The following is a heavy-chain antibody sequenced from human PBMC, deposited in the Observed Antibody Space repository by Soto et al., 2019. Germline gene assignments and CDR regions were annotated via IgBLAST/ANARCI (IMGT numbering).Heavy chain of an antibody. CDR3: ATEIVHYKGIAAAGSAWDFDY. Sequence: GASVKVSCKASGYTFTNYAMHWVRQAPGQRLEWMGWINAGNGNTKYSQKFQGRVTITRDTSASTAYMELSSLRSEDTAVYYCATEIVHYKGIAAAGSAWDFDYWGQGTLVTSPQ. V-gene: IGHV1-3*01. CDR1: GYTFTNYA. J-gene: IGHJ4*02. CDR2: INAGNGNT. D-gene: IGHD6-13*01.